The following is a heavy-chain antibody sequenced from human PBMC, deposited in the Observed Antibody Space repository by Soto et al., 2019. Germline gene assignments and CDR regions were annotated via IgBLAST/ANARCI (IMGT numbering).Heavy chain of an antibody. CDR3: GRCYYYDSRVFYFVAFVI. Sequence: PGESLKISCKGSGYSFTSYWIGWVRQMPGKGLEWMGIIYPGDSDTRYSPSFQGQVTISADKSISTAYLQWSSLKASDTAMYYCGRCYYYDSRVFYFVAFVIGGKGKMVT. J-gene: IGHJ3*02. V-gene: IGHV5-51*01. CDR1: GYSFTSYW. CDR2: IYPGDSDT. D-gene: IGHD3-22*01.